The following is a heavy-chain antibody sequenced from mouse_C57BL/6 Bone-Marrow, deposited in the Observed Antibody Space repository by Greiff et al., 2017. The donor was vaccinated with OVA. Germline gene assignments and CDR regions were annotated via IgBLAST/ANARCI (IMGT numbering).Heavy chain of an antibody. Sequence: EVKLQESGGDLVKPGGSLKLSCAASGFTFSSYGMSWVRQTPDKRLEWVATISSGGSYTYYPDSVKGRFTISRDNAKNTLYLQMSSLKSEDTAMYYCASAFFDYWGQGTTLTVSS. CDR3: ASAFFDY. V-gene: IGHV5-6*01. CDR2: ISSGGSYT. CDR1: GFTFSSYG. J-gene: IGHJ2*01.